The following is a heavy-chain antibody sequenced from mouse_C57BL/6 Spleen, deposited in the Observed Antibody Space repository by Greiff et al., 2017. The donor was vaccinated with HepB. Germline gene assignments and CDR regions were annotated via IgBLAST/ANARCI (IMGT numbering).Heavy chain of an antibody. J-gene: IGHJ3*01. Sequence: VQLQESGAELVRPGTSVKLSCKASGYTFTSYWMHWVKQRPGQGLEWIGVIDPSDSYTNYNQKFKGKATLTVDTSSSTAYMQLSSLTSEDSAVYYCAIGSYYVFAYWGQGTLVTVSA. D-gene: IGHD2-10*01. CDR2: IDPSDSYT. CDR1: GYTFTSYW. V-gene: IGHV1-59*01. CDR3: AIGSYYVFAY.